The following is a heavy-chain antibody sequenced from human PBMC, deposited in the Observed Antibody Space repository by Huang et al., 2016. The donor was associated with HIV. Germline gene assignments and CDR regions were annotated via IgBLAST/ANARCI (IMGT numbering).Heavy chain of an antibody. D-gene: IGHD2-2*01. CDR3: ARWRSTSLTGLDY. J-gene: IGHJ4*02. V-gene: IGHV4-61*09. Sequence: QVQLQESGPGLVKPSQTLSLLCTVSCVSITSGSYFWRWIRQPAGKGLGWIGHIYTSGSTDYNPSLKSRVTISVDTSKNQFSLRLKSVTAADTALYYCARWRSTSLTGLDYWGQGTLVTVSS. CDR2: IYTSGST. CDR1: CVSITSGSYF.